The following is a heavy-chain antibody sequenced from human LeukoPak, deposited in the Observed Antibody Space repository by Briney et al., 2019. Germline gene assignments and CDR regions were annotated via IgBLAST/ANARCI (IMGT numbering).Heavy chain of an antibody. CDR3: ACGWGSYYAFDY. CDR1: GYTFTGYY. CDR2: IDPRSGGT. D-gene: IGHD3-3*01. J-gene: IGHJ4*02. Sequence: ASVTVSCKTSGYTFTGYYLHWVRRAPGQGLEWMGWIDPRSGGTNFQGRVTMTRDVSINTGYLKLSGLTPDDTALYYCACGWGSYYAFDYWGQGTLVTVSS. V-gene: IGHV1-2*02.